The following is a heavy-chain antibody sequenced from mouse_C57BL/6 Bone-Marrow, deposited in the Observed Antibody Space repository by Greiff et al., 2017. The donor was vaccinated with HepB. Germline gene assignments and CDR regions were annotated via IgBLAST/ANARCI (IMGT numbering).Heavy chain of an antibody. CDR1: GYTFTSYW. D-gene: IGHD2-4*01. Sequence: VQLQQPGAELVKPGASVKLSCKASGYTFTSYWIHWVKQRPGQGLEWIGMIHPNSGSTNYNEKFKSKATLTVDKSSSTAYMQLSSLTSEDSAVYYCARSDYDDGWYFDVWGTGTTVTVSS. J-gene: IGHJ1*03. V-gene: IGHV1-64*01. CDR3: ARSDYDDGWYFDV. CDR2: IHPNSGST.